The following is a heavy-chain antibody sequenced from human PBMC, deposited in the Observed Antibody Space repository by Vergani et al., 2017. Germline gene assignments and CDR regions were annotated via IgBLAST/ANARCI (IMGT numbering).Heavy chain of an antibody. CDR1: GGTFSSYT. V-gene: IGHV1-69*02. Sequence: VQRMQSGAEVKKPGSSVKVSCKASGGTFSSYTISWVRQAPGQGLEWMGRIIPILGIANYAQKFQGRVPITADKSTSTAYMELSSLRSEDTAVYYCAKTGYSSSWYDSAFDIWGQGTMVTVSS. CDR2: IIPILGIA. CDR3: AKTGYSSSWYDSAFDI. J-gene: IGHJ3*02. D-gene: IGHD6-13*01.